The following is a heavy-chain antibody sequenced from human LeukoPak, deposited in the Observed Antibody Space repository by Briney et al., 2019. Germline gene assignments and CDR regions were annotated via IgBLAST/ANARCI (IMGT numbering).Heavy chain of an antibody. Sequence: PGGSLRLSCAASGFTFSTNGFHWVRQAPGKGLDWVAVIWYDGTIAYYGDSVKGRFTVSKDNSKNTLYLQMNSLRAEDTAVYYCARDWALTGFDYWGQGTLVTVSS. J-gene: IGHJ4*02. CDR1: GFTFSTNG. CDR2: IWYDGTIA. CDR3: ARDWALTGFDY. D-gene: IGHD3-9*01. V-gene: IGHV3-33*01.